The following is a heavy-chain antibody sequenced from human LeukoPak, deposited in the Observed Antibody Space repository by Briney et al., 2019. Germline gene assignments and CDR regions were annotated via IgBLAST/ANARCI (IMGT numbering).Heavy chain of an antibody. D-gene: IGHD3-3*01. J-gene: IGHJ4*02. CDR1: GYTFTSYY. Sequence: ASVKVSCKASGYTFTSYYMHWVRQAPGQGLEWVGIINPSGGSTSYAQKFQGRVTMTRDMSTSTVYMELSSLRSEDTAVYYCAKPNRRSGYFDYWGQGTLVTVSS. CDR2: INPSGGST. V-gene: IGHV1-46*01. CDR3: AKPNRRSGYFDY.